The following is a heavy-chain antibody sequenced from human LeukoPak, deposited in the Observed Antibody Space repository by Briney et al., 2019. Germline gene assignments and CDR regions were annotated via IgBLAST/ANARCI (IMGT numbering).Heavy chain of an antibody. CDR1: GGSISSAYFY. V-gene: IGHV4-30-4*01. D-gene: IGHD1-1*01. Sequence: PSETLSLTCTVSGGSISSAYFYWSWVRQPPGKGLEWIGYIYYSGSTFYNPSLRSRVTISVDTSKNQFSLKLSSATAADTAVYYCASEGAGNVSGYWYVDHWGRGTLVTVSS. CDR2: IYYSGST. CDR3: ASEGAGNVSGYWYVDH. J-gene: IGHJ2*01.